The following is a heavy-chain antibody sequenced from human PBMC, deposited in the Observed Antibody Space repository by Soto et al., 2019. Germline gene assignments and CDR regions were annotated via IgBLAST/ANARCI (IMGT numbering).Heavy chain of an antibody. V-gene: IGHV3-74*01. J-gene: IGHJ4*02. CDR1: GFTFSSYW. CDR2: ISGDGSST. Sequence: EVQLVESGGGLVQPGGSLRLSCAASGFTFSSYWLHWVRQAPGKGLVWVSRISGDGSSTTYADSVKGRFIISRDNAQNKLYWQMNNLRADDTAVYYCTRPRYDGSGTPFDYWGQGTLVTVSS. CDR3: TRPRYDGSGTPFDY. D-gene: IGHD3-22*01.